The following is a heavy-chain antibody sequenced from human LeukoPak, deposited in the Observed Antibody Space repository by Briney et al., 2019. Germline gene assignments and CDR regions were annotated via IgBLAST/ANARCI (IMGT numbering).Heavy chain of an antibody. CDR3: AKGRRYFDY. Sequence: GGSLRLSCAASGFTFSSYAMRWVRQAPGKGVEGVSAISGSGGGTYYAASVKGPFTISRDNSKNTLYLQMHSLRAEDTAVYYCAKGRRYFDYWGQGTLVTVSS. J-gene: IGHJ4*02. V-gene: IGHV3-23*01. CDR1: GFTFSSYA. CDR2: ISGSGGGT.